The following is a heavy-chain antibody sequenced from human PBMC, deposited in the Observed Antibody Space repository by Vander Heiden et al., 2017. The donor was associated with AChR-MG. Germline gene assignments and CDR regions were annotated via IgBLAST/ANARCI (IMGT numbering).Heavy chain of an antibody. CDR2: MNEDENVK. CDR3: ARDRWFGFFDI. D-gene: IGHD3-10*01. CDR1: GFIFRTSW. Sequence: EVQLVESGGGLVQPGGPLRLPSVASGFIFRTSWLTWGRQAPGKGLEWVAKMNEDENVKYYADSVKGRFTISTDNAKNSLFLQMNSLRAEDTAVYYCARDRWFGFFDIWGQGTMVTVSS. J-gene: IGHJ3*02. V-gene: IGHV3-7*01.